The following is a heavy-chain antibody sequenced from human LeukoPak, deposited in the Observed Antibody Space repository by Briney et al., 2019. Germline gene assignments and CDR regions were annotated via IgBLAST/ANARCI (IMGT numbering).Heavy chain of an antibody. D-gene: IGHD3-9*01. J-gene: IGHJ4*02. CDR1: GGSISSYY. Sequence: SETLSLTCTVSGGSISSYYWSWIRQPPGKGLEWIGYIYYSGSTNYNPSLKSRITISGDTSKNQFSLRLSSVTAADTAVYYCARARNEILAGYYSFDYWGQGILVTVSP. V-gene: IGHV4-59*12. CDR3: ARARNEILAGYYSFDY. CDR2: IYYSGST.